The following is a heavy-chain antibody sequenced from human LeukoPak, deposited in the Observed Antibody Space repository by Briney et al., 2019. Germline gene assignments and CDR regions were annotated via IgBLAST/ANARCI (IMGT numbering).Heavy chain of an antibody. V-gene: IGHV1-18*01. Sequence: ASVKVSYKASGYTFTSYGISWVRQAPGQGLEWMGWISAYNGNTNYAQKLQGRVTMTTDTSTSTAYMELRSLRSDDTAVYYCARDRAYGALSWGNWFDHWGQGTLVTVSS. CDR2: ISAYNGNT. J-gene: IGHJ5*02. CDR1: GYTFTSYG. D-gene: IGHD4-17*01. CDR3: ARDRAYGALSWGNWFDH.